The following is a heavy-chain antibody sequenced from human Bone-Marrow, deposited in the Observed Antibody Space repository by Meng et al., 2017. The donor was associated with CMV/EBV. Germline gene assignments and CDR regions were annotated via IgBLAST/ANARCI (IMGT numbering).Heavy chain of an antibody. CDR2: INHSGSS. Sequence: SETLSLTCTVSGGSISSYYWSWIRRPPGKGLEWVGEINHSGSSNYNPSLKSRVTISVDTSKNQCSLTLSSVTAAYTAVYYCASVQWLVPDYWGQGTLVTVSS. CDR1: GGSISSYY. D-gene: IGHD6-19*01. V-gene: IGHV4-34*01. CDR3: ASVQWLVPDY. J-gene: IGHJ4*02.